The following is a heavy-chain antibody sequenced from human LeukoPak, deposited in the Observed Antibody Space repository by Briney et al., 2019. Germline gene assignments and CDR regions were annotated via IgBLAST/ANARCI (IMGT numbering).Heavy chain of an antibody. CDR1: GFTFNSYA. D-gene: IGHD2-2*01. Sequence: GGSLRLSCASSGFTFNSYAMNWVRQAPGKGLEWVSGISGSGGSTHYADSVKGRFTISRDNSENTLYLQMNSLRAEDTAVYYCAKDSKYCSSTSCYYYYFDYWGQGTLVTVSS. J-gene: IGHJ4*02. V-gene: IGHV3-23*01. CDR3: AKDSKYCSSTSCYYYYFDY. CDR2: ISGSGGST.